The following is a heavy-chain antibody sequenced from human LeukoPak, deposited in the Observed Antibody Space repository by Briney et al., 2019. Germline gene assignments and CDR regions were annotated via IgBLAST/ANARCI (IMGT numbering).Heavy chain of an antibody. CDR1: GGSISSGGYS. CDR2: IYHSGST. J-gene: IGHJ4*02. Sequence: PSETLSLTCAVSGGSISSGGYSWSWIRQPPGKGLEWIGYIYHSGSTYYNPSLKSRVTISVDRSKNQLSLKLSSVTAADTAVYYCARASGYGGAYFDYWGQGTLVTVSS. CDR3: ARASGYGGAYFDY. D-gene: IGHD5-12*01. V-gene: IGHV4-30-2*01.